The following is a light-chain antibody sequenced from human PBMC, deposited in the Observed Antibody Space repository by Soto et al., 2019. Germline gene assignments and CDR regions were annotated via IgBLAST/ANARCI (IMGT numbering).Light chain of an antibody. J-gene: IGLJ1*01. CDR1: SSDGGGYNY. Sequence: QSALTQPASVSGSPGQPITISCTGTSSDGGGYNYVSWYQQHPGKAPKVMIYDVSNRPSGVSNRFSGSKSGNTASLTISGLQAEDEADYYCGSYTTSSTLYVFGTGTKLTVL. CDR2: DVS. CDR3: GSYTTSSTLYV. V-gene: IGLV2-14*01.